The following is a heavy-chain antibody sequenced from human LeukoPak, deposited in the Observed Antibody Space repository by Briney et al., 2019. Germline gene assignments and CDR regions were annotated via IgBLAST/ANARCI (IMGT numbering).Heavy chain of an antibody. CDR3: ARDKYGGYDPPADY. V-gene: IGHV1-18*01. CDR2: ISAYNGNT. CDR1: GYTFTSYG. Sequence: ASVKVSCKASGYTFTSYGISWVRQTPGQGLEWMGWISAYNGNTNYAQKLQGRVTMTTDTSTSTAYMELRSLRSDDTAVYYCARDKYGGYDPPADYWGQGTLVTVSS. J-gene: IGHJ4*02. D-gene: IGHD5-12*01.